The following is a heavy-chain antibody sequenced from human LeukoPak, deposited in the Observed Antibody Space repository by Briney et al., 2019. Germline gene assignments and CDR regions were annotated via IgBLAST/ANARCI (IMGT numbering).Heavy chain of an antibody. J-gene: IGHJ5*02. D-gene: IGHD2-8*01. CDR1: GGSIRSSYYY. CDR3: ALVYASSWFDP. V-gene: IGHV4-39*01. CDR2: IYDSGST. Sequence: PSETLSLTCTVSGGSIRSSYYYWGRIRQPPGKGLEWIGSIYDSGSTYYNPSLKSRVTISVDTSKNQFFLKLNSVTAADTAVYYCALVYASSWFDPWGQGILVIVSS.